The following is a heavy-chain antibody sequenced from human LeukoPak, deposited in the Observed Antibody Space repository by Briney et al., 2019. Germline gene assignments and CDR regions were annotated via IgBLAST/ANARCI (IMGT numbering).Heavy chain of an antibody. Sequence: GGSLRLSCAASGFTFSGSAMRWVRQASGKGLEWVGRIRSKANSYATAYAASVKGRFTISRDDSKNTAYLQMNSLRTEDTAVYYCTSPRRPDYYDSSGYNDAFDIWGQGTMVTVSS. CDR3: TSPRRPDYYDSSGYNDAFDI. J-gene: IGHJ3*02. CDR1: GFTFSGSA. CDR2: IRSKANSYAT. V-gene: IGHV3-73*01. D-gene: IGHD3-22*01.